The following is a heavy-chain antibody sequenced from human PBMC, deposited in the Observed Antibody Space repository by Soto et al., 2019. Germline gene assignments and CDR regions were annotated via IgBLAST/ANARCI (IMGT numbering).Heavy chain of an antibody. CDR3: AREGGVATPIGMDV. CDR2: ISYSGST. Sequence: PSETLSLTCTVSGGSIRGYYWSWIRQPPGKGLEWIGYISYSGSTNYNPSLKSRVTISVDTSKNQFSLKLSSVTAADTAVYYCAREGGVATPIGMDVWGQGTTVTVS. V-gene: IGHV4-59*01. J-gene: IGHJ6*02. CDR1: GGSIRGYY. D-gene: IGHD5-12*01.